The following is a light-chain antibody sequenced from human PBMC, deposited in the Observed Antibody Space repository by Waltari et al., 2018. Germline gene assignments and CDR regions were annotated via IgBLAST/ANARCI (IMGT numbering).Light chain of an antibody. Sequence: QLVVTQSPSASASLGASVKLTCPLSSGHSNNIIAWLQQRPEKGPRYLMKVNSDGSHIRGDEIPDRFSDSSSGAERYLTISSLQSEDEADYYCQTGGHGTWVFGGGTKLTVL. J-gene: IGLJ3*02. CDR3: QTGGHGTWV. V-gene: IGLV4-69*01. CDR1: SGHSNNI. CDR2: VNSDGSH.